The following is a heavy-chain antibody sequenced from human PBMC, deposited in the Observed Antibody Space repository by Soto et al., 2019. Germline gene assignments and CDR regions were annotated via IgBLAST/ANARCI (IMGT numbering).Heavy chain of an antibody. Sequence: QVQLVQSGAEVKKPGASVKVSCKASGYTFTSYGISWVRQAPGQGLEWMGWISAYNGNTNYAQKLQGRVTMTTDTSTSTADMELRSLGSEDTDVYYCAGDQLAAAGTTAWFDPWGEGTLVTFAS. V-gene: IGHV1-18*04. CDR1: GYTFTSYG. D-gene: IGHD6-13*01. CDR3: AGDQLAAAGTTAWFDP. J-gene: IGHJ5*02. CDR2: ISAYNGNT.